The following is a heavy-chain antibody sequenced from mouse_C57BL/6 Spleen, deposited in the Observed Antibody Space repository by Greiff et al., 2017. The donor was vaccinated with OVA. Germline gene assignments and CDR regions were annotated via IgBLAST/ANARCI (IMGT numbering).Heavy chain of an antibody. Sequence: VQLQQPGAELVKPGASVKMSCKASGYTFTSYWITWVKQRPGQGLEWIGDIYPGSGSTNYNEKFKSKATLTVDTSSSTAYMQLSSLTSEDSAVYYCARSEYSGYYAMDYWGQGTSVTVSS. CDR2: IYPGSGST. CDR3: ARSEYSGYYAMDY. CDR1: GYTFTSYW. D-gene: IGHD2-12*01. V-gene: IGHV1-55*01. J-gene: IGHJ4*01.